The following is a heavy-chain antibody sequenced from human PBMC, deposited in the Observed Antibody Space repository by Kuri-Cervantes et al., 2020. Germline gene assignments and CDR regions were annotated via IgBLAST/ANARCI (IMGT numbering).Heavy chain of an antibody. D-gene: IGHD3-3*01. J-gene: IGHJ6*03. CDR1: GFTFDDYA. V-gene: IGHV3-13*01. Sequence: GESLKISCAASGFTFDDYAMHWVRQATGKGLEWVSAIGTAGDTYYPGSVKGRFTISRENAKNSLYLQMNSLRAGDTAVYYCARSTIFGYYYYYMDVWGKGTTVTVSS. CDR3: ARSTIFGYYYYYMDV. CDR2: IGTAGDT.